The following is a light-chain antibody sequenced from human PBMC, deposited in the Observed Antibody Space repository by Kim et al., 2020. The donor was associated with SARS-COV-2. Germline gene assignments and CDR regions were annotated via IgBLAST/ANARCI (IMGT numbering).Light chain of an antibody. CDR2: DVF. V-gene: IGLV2-8*01. J-gene: IGLJ2*01. CDR3: SSYGGASTFVV. Sequence: QSVTISCTGSSRDIGAYDFVSWYKYHPGKAPKVMIYDVFKRPSGVPDRFSGSKSGNTASLTVSGLQAEDEGDYYCSSYGGASTFVVFGGGTQLTVL. CDR1: SRDIGAYDF.